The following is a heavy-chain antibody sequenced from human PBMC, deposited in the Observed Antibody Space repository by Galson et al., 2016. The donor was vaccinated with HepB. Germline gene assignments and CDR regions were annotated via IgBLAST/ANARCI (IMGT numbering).Heavy chain of an antibody. CDR1: GFSFNQAW. J-gene: IGHJ5*02. V-gene: IGHV3-15*07. CDR3: TVAASYDFWSGYYMLDP. D-gene: IGHD3-3*01. Sequence: SLRLSCAASGFSFNQAWMHWVRQAPGKGLEWVGRIRSKTDDGTTDYAAPVKVRFAISNDNAKETLYLQMNRLKTEDTGVYYGTVAASYDFWSGYYMLDPWGQGTLVTVSS. CDR2: IRSKTDDGTT.